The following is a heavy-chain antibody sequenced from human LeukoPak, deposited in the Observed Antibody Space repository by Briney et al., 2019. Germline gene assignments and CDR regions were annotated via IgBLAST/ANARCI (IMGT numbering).Heavy chain of an antibody. CDR2: ISGGGHSS. CDR1: GFTFSDHA. J-gene: IGHJ6*03. D-gene: IGHD3-22*01. CDR3: ARDAWGYYDSSGYSFGSQYYMDV. Sequence: GGSLRLSCAASGFTFSDHAMTWVRQAPGKGLEWVSAISGGGHSSYNADSVRGRFTISRDNSRNTLSLQMNRLSAEDTAFYYCARDAWGYYDSSGYSFGSQYYMDVWGKGTTVTVSS. V-gene: IGHV3-23*01.